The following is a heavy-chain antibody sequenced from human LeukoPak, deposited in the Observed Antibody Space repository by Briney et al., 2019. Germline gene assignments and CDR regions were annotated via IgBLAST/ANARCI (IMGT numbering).Heavy chain of an antibody. V-gene: IGHV3-33*03. CDR2: ICSDGTNE. CDR3: AKDAQRGFDYSNSLQY. Sequence: GRSLRLSCAASGFTFSHFGMHWVRQAPGKGLEWVAVICSDGTNEYYADSVKGRFSISRDNSKNTVSLQMNSLRAEDTAVYFCAKDAQRGFDYSNSLQYWGQGTLVTVSS. D-gene: IGHD4-11*01. J-gene: IGHJ4*02. CDR1: GFTFSHFG.